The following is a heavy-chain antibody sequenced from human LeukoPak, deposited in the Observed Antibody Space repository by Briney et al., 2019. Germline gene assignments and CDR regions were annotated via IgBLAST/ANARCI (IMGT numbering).Heavy chain of an antibody. CDR2: ISSSGTYA. V-gene: IGHV3-11*06. CDR1: GLTFSGTY. CDR3: ARDFLTGYFDY. D-gene: IGHD3-9*01. J-gene: IGHJ4*02. Sequence: PGGSLRLSCAASGLTFSGTYMSWIRQAPGKGLERVSYISSSGTYAEYADSVKGRFTISKDNAKNALYLQMNSLSDEDTAVYYCARDFLTGYFDYWGQGTLVTVSS.